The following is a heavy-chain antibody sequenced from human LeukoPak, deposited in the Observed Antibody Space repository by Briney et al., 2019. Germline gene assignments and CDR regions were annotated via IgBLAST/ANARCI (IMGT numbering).Heavy chain of an antibody. Sequence: PGGSLRLSCAASGFTFSSYWMHWVRQAPGKGLVWVSRINSDGSSTSYADSVKGRFTISRDNAKNTLYLQMNSLRAEDTAMYYCASSGYDHYYYYYMDVWGKGTTVTVSS. CDR1: GFTFSSYW. CDR2: INSDGSST. V-gene: IGHV3-74*01. CDR3: ASSGYDHYYYYYMDV. D-gene: IGHD5-12*01. J-gene: IGHJ6*03.